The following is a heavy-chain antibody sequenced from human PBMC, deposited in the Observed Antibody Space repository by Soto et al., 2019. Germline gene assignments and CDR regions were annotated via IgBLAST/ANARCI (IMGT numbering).Heavy chain of an antibody. CDR3: ARSDRYDYIWGSYRYTFNALDI. D-gene: IGHD3-16*02. J-gene: IGHJ3*02. V-gene: IGHV3-21*01. Sequence: EVQLVESGGGLVKPGGSLRLSCAASGFTFSSYSMNWVRQAPGKGLEWVSAISSSSSYIYYADSVKGRFTISIDNAKSSLYPQMNSLRAGDTAVYYCARSDRYDYIWGSYRYTFNALDIWGQGTMVTVSS. CDR1: GFTFSSYS. CDR2: ISSSSSYI.